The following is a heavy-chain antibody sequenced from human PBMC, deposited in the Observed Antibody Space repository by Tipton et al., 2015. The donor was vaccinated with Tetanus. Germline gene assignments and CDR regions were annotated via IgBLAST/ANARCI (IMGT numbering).Heavy chain of an antibody. CDR3: ARDQARGARGWNYFDY. CDR1: GGSISSSSYY. CDR2: IYHRGNT. Sequence: GLVKPSETLSLTCTVSGGSISSSSYYWGWIRQSPGKGLEWIGNIYHRGNTYYNPSLKSRVAISVDTSKNQLSLNLRSVTAGDTATYYCARDQARGARGWNYFDYWGQGTLATVSS. D-gene: IGHD1-26*01. V-gene: IGHV4-39*02. J-gene: IGHJ4*02.